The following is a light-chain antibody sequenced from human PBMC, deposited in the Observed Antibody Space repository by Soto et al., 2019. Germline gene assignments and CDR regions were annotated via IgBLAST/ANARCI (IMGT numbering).Light chain of an antibody. CDR1: SSDVGGYNY. V-gene: IGLV2-14*01. CDR2: DVS. CDR3: TSYTRTSSTTYV. J-gene: IGLJ1*01. Sequence: QSVLTQPASVSGCPGQSITISCTGTSSDVGGYNYVSWYQQHPGKAPKLMIYDVSNRPSGVSNRFSGSKSGNTASLTISGLQAEDEADYYCTSYTRTSSTTYVFGTGTKLTVL.